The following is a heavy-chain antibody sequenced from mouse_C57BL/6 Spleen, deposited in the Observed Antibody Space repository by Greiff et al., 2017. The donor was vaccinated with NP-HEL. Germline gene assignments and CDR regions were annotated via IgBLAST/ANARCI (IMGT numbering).Heavy chain of an antibody. D-gene: IGHD1-1*01. CDR2: IYPRSGNT. V-gene: IGHV1-81*01. Sequence: VQLQQSGAELARPGASVKLSCKASGYTFTSYGISWVKQRTGQGLEWIGEIYPRSGNTYYNEKFKGKATLTADKSSSTAYMELRSLTSEDSAVYFCVVYYYGSSPYYFDYWGQGTTLPVSS. CDR3: VVYYYGSSPYYFDY. CDR1: GYTFTSYG. J-gene: IGHJ2*01.